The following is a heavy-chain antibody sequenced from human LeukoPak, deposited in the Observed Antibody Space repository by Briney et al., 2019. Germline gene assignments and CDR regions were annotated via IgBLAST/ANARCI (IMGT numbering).Heavy chain of an antibody. V-gene: IGHV7-4-1*02. D-gene: IGHD6-6*01. CDR3: AREGGLYSSSSSWGLFDY. J-gene: IGHJ4*02. CDR2: INTNTGNP. CDR1: GYTFTSYA. Sequence: ASVKVSCKASGYTFTSYAMNWVRQPPGQGLEWMGWINTNTGNPTYAQGFTGRFVFSLDTSVSTAYLQISSLKAEDTAVYYCAREGGLYSSSSSWGLFDYWGQGTLVTVSS.